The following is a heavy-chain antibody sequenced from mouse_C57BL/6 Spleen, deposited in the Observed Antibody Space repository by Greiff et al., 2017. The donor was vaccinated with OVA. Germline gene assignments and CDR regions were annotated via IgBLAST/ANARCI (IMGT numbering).Heavy chain of an antibody. J-gene: IGHJ2*01. CDR1: GYSFTGYF. CDR3: ARSTTVASGY. V-gene: IGHV1-20*01. D-gene: IGHD1-1*01. Sequence: EVQVVESGPELVKPGASVKISCKASGYSFTGYFMHWVMQSPGQSLEWIGRINPYNGDTFYNQKFKGKATLTVDKSSSTAHMELRSLTSEDSAFYYCARSTTVASGYWGKGTTLTVSS. CDR2: INPYNGDT.